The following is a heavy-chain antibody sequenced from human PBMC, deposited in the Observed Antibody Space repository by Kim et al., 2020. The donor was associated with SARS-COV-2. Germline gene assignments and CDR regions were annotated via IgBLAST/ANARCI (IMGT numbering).Heavy chain of an antibody. V-gene: IGHV1-69*13. CDR1: GGTFSSYA. D-gene: IGHD3-9*01. CDR2: IIPIFGTA. J-gene: IGHJ6*02. CDR3: ARALDLGARLRYFDWSLYYGMDV. Sequence: SVKVSCKASGGTFSSYAISWVRQAPGQGLEWMGGIIPIFGTANYAQKFQGRVTITADESTSTAYMELSSLRSEDTAVYYCARALDLGARLRYFDWSLYYGMDVWGQGTTVTVSS.